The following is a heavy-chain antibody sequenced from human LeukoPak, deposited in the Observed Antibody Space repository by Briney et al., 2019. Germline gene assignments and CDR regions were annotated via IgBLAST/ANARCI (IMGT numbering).Heavy chain of an antibody. J-gene: IGHJ5*02. D-gene: IGHD5-18*01. CDR3: ARERQGRYSYAQGNWFDP. V-gene: IGHV4-34*01. CDR1: GGSFSGYY. CDR2: INHSGST. Sequence: PSETLSLTCAVYGGSFSGYYWSWIRQPPGKGLEWIGEINHSGSTNYNPSLKSRVTISVDTSKNQFSLKLSSVTAADTAVYYCARERQGRYSYAQGNWFDPWGQGTLVTVSS.